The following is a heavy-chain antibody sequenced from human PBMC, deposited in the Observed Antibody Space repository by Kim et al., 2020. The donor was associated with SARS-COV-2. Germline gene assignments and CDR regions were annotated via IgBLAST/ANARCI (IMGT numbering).Heavy chain of an antibody. CDR2: ISYDGSNK. D-gene: IGHD6-19*01. J-gene: IGHJ4*01. CDR1: GFTFSSYG. V-gene: IGHV3-30*04. Sequence: GGSLRLSCAASGFTFSSYGMHWVRQAPGKGLEWVAVISYDGSNKNYVDSVKGRFTISRDNSKNTLYLQMNSLRAEDTAVYYCARDIASYSSGWMYSYY. CDR3: ARDIASYSSGWMYSYY.